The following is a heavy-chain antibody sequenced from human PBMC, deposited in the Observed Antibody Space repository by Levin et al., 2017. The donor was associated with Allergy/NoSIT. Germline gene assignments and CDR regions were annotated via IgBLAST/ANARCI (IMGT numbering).Heavy chain of an antibody. Sequence: GESLKISCAASGFTFSDYYMSWIRQAPGKGLEWVSYISSSGSTIYYADSVKGRFTISRDNAKNSLYLQMNSLRAEDTAVYYCARDGWSRYFGLSDYYYGMDVWGQGTTVTVSS. J-gene: IGHJ6*02. CDR3: ARDGWSRYFGLSDYYYGMDV. CDR2: ISSSGSTI. V-gene: IGHV3-11*01. CDR1: GFTFSDYY. D-gene: IGHD3-9*01.